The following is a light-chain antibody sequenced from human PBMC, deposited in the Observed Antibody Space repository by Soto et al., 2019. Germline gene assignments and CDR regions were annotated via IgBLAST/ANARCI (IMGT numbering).Light chain of an antibody. CDR2: GAS. Sequence: DIQMTQSPSTLSASVGARVTITCRASQSVRTWLAWYQQKPGKAPKLLIFGASSLKTGVPSRFSGSGSGTDFTLTSSSLQPDDFATYYCQHYSIYPYTFGQGTKLEVK. CDR1: QSVRTW. V-gene: IGKV1-5*01. CDR3: QHYSIYPYT. J-gene: IGKJ2*01.